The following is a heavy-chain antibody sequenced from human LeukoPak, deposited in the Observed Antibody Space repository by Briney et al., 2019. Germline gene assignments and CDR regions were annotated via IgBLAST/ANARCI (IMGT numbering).Heavy chain of an antibody. Sequence: GGSLRLSCAASGFIFRSYEMNWVRQAPGKGLVWVSRINSDGSSTSYADSVKGRFTISRDNAKNTLYLQMNSLRAEDTAVYYCARDNMDYGFYYYYMDVWGKGTTVTVSS. D-gene: IGHD4-17*01. CDR1: GFIFRSYE. CDR2: INSDGSST. V-gene: IGHV3-74*01. CDR3: ARDNMDYGFYYYYMDV. J-gene: IGHJ6*03.